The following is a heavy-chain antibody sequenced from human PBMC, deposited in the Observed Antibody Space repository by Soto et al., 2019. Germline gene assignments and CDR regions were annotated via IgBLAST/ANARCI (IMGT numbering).Heavy chain of an antibody. Sequence: GGSLRLSCAASGFTFSNAWMNWVRQAPGKGLEWVGRIKSKTDGGTTDYAAPVKGRFTISRDDSKNTLYLQMNSLKTEDTAVYYCTTGAAAAGTRGYYYYYYGMDVWGQGTTVTVSS. J-gene: IGHJ6*02. V-gene: IGHV3-15*07. CDR3: TTGAAAAGTRGYYYYYYGMDV. D-gene: IGHD6-13*01. CDR2: IKSKTDGGTT. CDR1: GFTFSNAW.